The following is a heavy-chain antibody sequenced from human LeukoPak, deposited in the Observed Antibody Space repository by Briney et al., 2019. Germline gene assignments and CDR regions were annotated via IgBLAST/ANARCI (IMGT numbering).Heavy chain of an antibody. D-gene: IGHD3-10*01. V-gene: IGHV4-39*01. J-gene: IGHJ5*02. CDR2: IYYSGST. CDR1: GGSISSSSYY. CDR3: ARGPHYYGSGSYRTYNWFDP. Sequence: SETLSLTCTVSGGSISSSSYYWGWIRQPPGRGLEWIWSIYYSGSTYYNPSLKSRVTISVDTSKNQFSLQLSSVTAADTAVYYCARGPHYYGSGSYRTYNWFDPWGQGTLVTVSS.